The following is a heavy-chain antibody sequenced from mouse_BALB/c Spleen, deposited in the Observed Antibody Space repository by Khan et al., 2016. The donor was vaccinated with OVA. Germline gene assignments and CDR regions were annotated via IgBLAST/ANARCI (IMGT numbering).Heavy chain of an antibody. Sequence: QVQLQQSGAELARPGASVKLSCKASGYTFTDYYINWVKQRTGQGLEWIGEISPGSGDTYYNERFKGTATLTADKSSSTAYMQLSSLTSEATSFYFCARRNYFGYTFAYWGQGTLVTVSA. CDR3: ARRNYFGYTFAY. CDR1: GYTFTDYY. J-gene: IGHJ3*01. CDR2: ISPGSGDT. V-gene: IGHV1-77*01. D-gene: IGHD1-2*01.